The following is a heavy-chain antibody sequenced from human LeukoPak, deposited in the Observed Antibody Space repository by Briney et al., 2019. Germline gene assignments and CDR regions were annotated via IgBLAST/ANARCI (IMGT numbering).Heavy chain of an antibody. D-gene: IGHD2-15*01. CDR1: GYTFTGYY. CDR2: INPNSGGT. Sequence: GASVKVSCKASGYTFTGYYMHWVRQAPGQGLEWMGWINPNSGGTNYAQKFQGRVTMTTDTSTSTAYMELRSLRSDDTAVYYCARDRGSLIVVVVAATPNSPFDYWGQGTLVTVSS. V-gene: IGHV1-2*02. J-gene: IGHJ4*02. CDR3: ARDRGSLIVVVVAATPNSPFDY.